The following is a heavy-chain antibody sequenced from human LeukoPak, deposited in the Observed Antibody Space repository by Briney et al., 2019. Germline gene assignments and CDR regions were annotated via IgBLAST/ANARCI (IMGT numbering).Heavy chain of an antibody. J-gene: IGHJ4*02. CDR1: GFTFSDYW. D-gene: IGHD4/OR15-4a*01. CDR3: ARGTAGAYDY. Sequence: GGSLRLSCSASGFTFSDYWMIWVRQAPGKGLEWVANIRPDGNDRYLVDSARGRFTISRDNAKNSLYLQMNSLRAEDTAMYYCARGTAGAYDYWGQGTLVTVSS. V-gene: IGHV3-7*01. CDR2: IRPDGNDR.